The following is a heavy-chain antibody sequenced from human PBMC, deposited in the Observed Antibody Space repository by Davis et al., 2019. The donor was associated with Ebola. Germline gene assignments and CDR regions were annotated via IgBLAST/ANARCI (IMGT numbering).Heavy chain of an antibody. CDR3: VRPVGGYYDNSDSYG. V-gene: IGHV5-51*01. D-gene: IGHD3-22*01. J-gene: IGHJ4*02. Sequence: GESLKISCKASGYSFTTHWIGWVRQMPGKGLEWTGIIFPGDSDSRYSPSFRGQVTISVDKSITTAYLQWSSLKASDSAMYYCVRPVGGYYDNSDSYGWGQGTLVTVSS. CDR1: GYSFTTHW. CDR2: IFPGDSDS.